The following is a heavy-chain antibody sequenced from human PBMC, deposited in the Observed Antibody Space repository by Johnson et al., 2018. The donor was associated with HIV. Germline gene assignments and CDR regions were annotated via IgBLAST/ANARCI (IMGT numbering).Heavy chain of an antibody. D-gene: IGHD1-26*01. J-gene: IGHJ3*02. Sequence: QVQLVESWGGVVQPGGSLRLSCAASGFTFSDYGMHWVRQAPGNGLEWVTFIRYDGSNKYYADSVKGRFTISRDNSKNTLYLQMNSLRAEDTAVYYCAKDVDASGSYQDAFDIWGQGTMVTVSS. CDR1: GFTFSDYG. CDR2: IRYDGSNK. CDR3: AKDVDASGSYQDAFDI. V-gene: IGHV3-30*02.